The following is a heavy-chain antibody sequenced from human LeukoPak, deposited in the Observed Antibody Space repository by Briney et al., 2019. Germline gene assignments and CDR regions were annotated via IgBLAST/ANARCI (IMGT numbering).Heavy chain of an antibody. Sequence: SETLSLTCAVYGGSFSGYYWSWIRQPPGKGLEWIGEINHSGSTNYNPSLKSRVTISVDTSKNQFSLKLSSVTAADTAVYDCARGAFRYCSGGSCYYPTAFDYWGQGTLVTVSS. CDR2: INHSGST. D-gene: IGHD2-15*01. V-gene: IGHV4-34*01. CDR3: ARGAFRYCSGGSCYYPTAFDY. CDR1: GGSFSGYY. J-gene: IGHJ4*02.